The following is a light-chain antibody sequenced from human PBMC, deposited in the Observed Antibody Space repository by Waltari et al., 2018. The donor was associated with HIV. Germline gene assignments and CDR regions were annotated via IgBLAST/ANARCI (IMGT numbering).Light chain of an antibody. CDR1: QSVLHSSNRNNY. V-gene: IGKV4-1*01. CDR3: QQYFSNPRT. J-gene: IGKJ1*01. Sequence: DIVMTQSPDSLVVSLGERATINCKSSQSVLHSSNRNNYLAWYQQKPGQPPKLLIYWASFRGSGVPDRFSGSGSGTDFTLTISSLQAEDVAVYYCQQYFSNPRTFGQGTKVEIK. CDR2: WAS.